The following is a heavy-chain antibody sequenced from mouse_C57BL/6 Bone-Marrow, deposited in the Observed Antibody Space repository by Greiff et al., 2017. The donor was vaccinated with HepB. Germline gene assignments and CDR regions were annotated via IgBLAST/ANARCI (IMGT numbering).Heavy chain of an antibody. J-gene: IGHJ2*01. CDR2: IYPRDGST. CDR3: ARPGYYGSSSLDY. Sequence: QVQLQQSGPELVKPGASVKLSCKASGYTFTSYDINGVKQRPGQGLEWIGWIYPRDGSTKYNEKFKGKATLTVDTSSSTAYMELHSLTSEDSAVYFCARPGYYGSSSLDYWGQGTTLTVSS. CDR1: GYTFTSYD. D-gene: IGHD1-1*01. V-gene: IGHV1-85*01.